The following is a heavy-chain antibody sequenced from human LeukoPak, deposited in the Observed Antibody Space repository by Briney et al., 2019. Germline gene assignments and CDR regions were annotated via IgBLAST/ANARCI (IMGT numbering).Heavy chain of an antibody. Sequence: GGSLRLSCAASGFTFSSYSMNWVRQAPGKGLEWVSSISSSYIYYADSVKGRFTISRDNAKNSLYLQMNSLRAEDTAVYYCARDEGPRSGFDPWGQGTLVTVSS. CDR3: ARDEGPRSGFDP. V-gene: IGHV3-21*01. J-gene: IGHJ5*02. CDR1: GFTFSSYS. D-gene: IGHD6-6*01. CDR2: ISSSYI.